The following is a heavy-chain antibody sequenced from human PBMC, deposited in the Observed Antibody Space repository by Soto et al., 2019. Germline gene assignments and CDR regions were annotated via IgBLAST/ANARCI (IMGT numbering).Heavy chain of an antibody. J-gene: IGHJ2*01. D-gene: IGHD2-15*01. CDR1: GFTFSSYS. Sequence: EVQLVESGGGLVKPGGSLRLSCAASGFTFSSYSMNWVRQAPGKGLEWVSSISSSSSYIYYADSVKGRFTISRDNAKNSLYLQMNSLRAEDTAVYYCARELSLYCSGGSCEPWYFDLWGRGTLVTVSS. CDR3: ARELSLYCSGGSCEPWYFDL. CDR2: ISSSSSYI. V-gene: IGHV3-21*01.